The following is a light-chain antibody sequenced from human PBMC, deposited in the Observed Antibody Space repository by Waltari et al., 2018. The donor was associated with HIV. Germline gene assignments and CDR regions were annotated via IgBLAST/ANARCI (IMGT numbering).Light chain of an antibody. J-gene: IGLJ3*02. V-gene: IGLV2-14*01. CDR1: VTDIAVYNF. Sequence: HSALTQPASVSGSPGQSITISCSGTVTDIAVYNFVSWYRQYPGLAPQLVLYVVSRRPSGVSLRFSGSKSGDTASLTISGLEAEDEAHYYCSSYTRNHSLVFGGGTKLTVL. CDR2: VVS. CDR3: SSYTRNHSLV.